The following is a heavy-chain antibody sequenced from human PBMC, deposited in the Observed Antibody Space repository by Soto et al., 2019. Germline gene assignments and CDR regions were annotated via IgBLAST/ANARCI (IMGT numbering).Heavy chain of an antibody. J-gene: IGHJ4*02. D-gene: IGHD4-17*01. CDR1: GDTFTGYY. CDR2: ISPNSGGT. Sequence: QVQLVQSGAEVKKPGASVKVSCKASGDTFTGYYMHWVRQAPGQGLEWMGWISPNSGGTNYAQKFQGRVTMTRDTSISTAYMELSRLRSDDTAIYYCARSTVITTNLDNWGQGTLVTVSS. CDR3: ARSTVITTNLDN. V-gene: IGHV1-2*02.